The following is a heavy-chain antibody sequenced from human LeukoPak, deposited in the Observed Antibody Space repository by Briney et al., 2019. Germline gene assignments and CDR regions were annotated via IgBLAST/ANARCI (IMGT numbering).Heavy chain of an antibody. CDR1: GFTFSSYW. J-gene: IGHJ4*02. CDR2: INSDGSTT. CDR3: VRGGVPAAFDY. Sequence: PGGSLRLSCAASGFTFSSYWMHWVRQAPGKGLVWVSHINSDGSTTNYADSVKGRFTISRDNAKNTLYLQMNSLRAEDTAVYYCVRGGVPAAFDYWGQGTLVTVSS. D-gene: IGHD2-2*01. V-gene: IGHV3-74*01.